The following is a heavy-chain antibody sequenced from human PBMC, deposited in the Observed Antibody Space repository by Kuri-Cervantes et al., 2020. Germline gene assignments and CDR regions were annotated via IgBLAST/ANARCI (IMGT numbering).Heavy chain of an antibody. CDR3: ARDGKQLAHRLGYYYYMDV. J-gene: IGHJ6*03. CDR2: ITPFNGNT. CDR1: GYTFTYRY. D-gene: IGHD6-6*01. V-gene: IGHV1-45*02. Sequence: SVKVSCKASGYTFTYRYLHWVRQAPGQALEWMGWITPFNGNTNYAQKFQDRVTITRDRSMSTAYMELSSLRSDDTAVYYCARDGKQLAHRLGYYYYMDVWGKGTTVTVSS.